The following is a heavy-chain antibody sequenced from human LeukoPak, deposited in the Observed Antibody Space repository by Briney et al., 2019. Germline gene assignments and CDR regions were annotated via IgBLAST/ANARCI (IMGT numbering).Heavy chain of an antibody. CDR1: GFTFSGHY. CDR2: INHNGNVN. J-gene: IGHJ6*02. Sequence: GGSLRLSCATSGFTFSGHYMAWIRQAPGKGLEWVASINHNGNVNYYVDSVKGRFTISRDNAKNSLYLQMSNLRAEDTAVYFCARGGGLDVWGQGATVTVSS. CDR3: ARGGGLDV. D-gene: IGHD3-16*01. V-gene: IGHV3-7*03.